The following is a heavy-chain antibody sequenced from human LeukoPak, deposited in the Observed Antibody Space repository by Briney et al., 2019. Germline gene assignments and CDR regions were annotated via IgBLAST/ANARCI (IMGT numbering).Heavy chain of an antibody. D-gene: IGHD6-13*01. J-gene: IGHJ4*02. V-gene: IGHV1-8*01. CDR2: MNHNSGNT. Sequence: GASVKVSCKASGYTFTSYDINWVRQATGQGLGWMGWMNHNSGNTGYAQKFQGRVTMTRNTSISTAYMELSSLRSEDTAVYYCARGLVSRSDSSSLYGGGFYVDYWGQGTLVTVSS. CDR3: ARGLVSRSDSSSLYGGGFYVDY. CDR1: GYTFTSYD.